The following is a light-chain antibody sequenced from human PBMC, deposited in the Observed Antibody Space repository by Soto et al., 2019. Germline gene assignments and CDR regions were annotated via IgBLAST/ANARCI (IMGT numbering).Light chain of an antibody. CDR1: QTITSND. CDR2: GAS. Sequence: EIVLTQSPGTLSLSPGERATLSCRASQTITSNDVDWYQQKPGQAPRLLIYGASSRATGIPDRFSGSGSGTDITLTISRLQHEDSAVYYCHQYDTAPHTFGQGTKLEIK. CDR3: HQYDTAPHT. V-gene: IGKV3-20*01. J-gene: IGKJ2*01.